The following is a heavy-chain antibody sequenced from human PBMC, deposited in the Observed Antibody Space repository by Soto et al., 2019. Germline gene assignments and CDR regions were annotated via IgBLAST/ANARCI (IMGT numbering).Heavy chain of an antibody. J-gene: IGHJ4*02. Sequence: PSETLSLTCTVSGGSISSSSYYWGWIRQPPGKGLEWIGSIYYSGSTYYNPSLKSRVTISVDTSKNQFSLKLSSVTAADTAVYYCARHGYSGYDIMHFDYWGRGTLVTVSS. V-gene: IGHV4-39*01. D-gene: IGHD5-12*01. CDR2: IYYSGST. CDR3: ARHGYSGYDIMHFDY. CDR1: GGSISSSSYY.